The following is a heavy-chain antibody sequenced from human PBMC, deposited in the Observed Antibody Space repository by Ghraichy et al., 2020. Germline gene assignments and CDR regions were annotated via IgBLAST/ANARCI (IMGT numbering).Heavy chain of an antibody. V-gene: IGHV4-39*01. CDR3: ARRLEKEIWREVGNWFDP. CDR1: GGSISSSSYY. CDR2: IYYSGST. D-gene: IGHD3-3*01. J-gene: IGHJ5*02. Sequence: SETLSLTCTVSGGSISSSSYYWGWIRQPPGKGLEWIGSIYYSGSTYYNPSLKSRVTISVDTSKNQFSLKLSSVTAADTAVYYCARRLEKEIWREVGNWFDPWGQGTLVTVSS.